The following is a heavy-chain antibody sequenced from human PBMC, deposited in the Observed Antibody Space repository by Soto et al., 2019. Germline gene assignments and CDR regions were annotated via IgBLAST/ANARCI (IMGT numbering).Heavy chain of an antibody. V-gene: IGHV4-31*03. CDR2: LYYSGST. D-gene: IGHD6-13*01. CDR1: GGSINSGGYY. J-gene: IGHJ4*02. Sequence: QVQLQESGPGLVKPSQTLSLICTVSGGSINSGGYYWNWIRQHPGKGLEWIGYLYYSGSTYYNPFLRSRVTISAATSESQFSLKLSSVTAAETAVYRQSGYSSSGVVDYGGQGALVNVSS. CDR3: SGYSSSGVVDY.